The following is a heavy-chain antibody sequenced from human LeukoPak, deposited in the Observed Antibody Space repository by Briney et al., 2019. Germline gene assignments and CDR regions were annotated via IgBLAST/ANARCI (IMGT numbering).Heavy chain of an antibody. D-gene: IGHD5-18*01. CDR2: IYYSGST. CDR3: ASVDTAMFNFDY. CDR1: GGSISSGGYY. J-gene: IGHJ4*02. V-gene: IGHV4-31*03. Sequence: ASETLSLTCTVSGGSISSGGYYWSWIRQHPGKGLEWIGYIYYSGSTYYNPSLKSRVTISVDRSKNQFSLKLSSVTAADTAVYYCASVDTAMFNFDYWGQGTLVTVSS.